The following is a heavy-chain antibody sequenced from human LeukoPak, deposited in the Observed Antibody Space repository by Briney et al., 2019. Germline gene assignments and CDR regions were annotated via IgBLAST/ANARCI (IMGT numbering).Heavy chain of an antibody. CDR2: IWYDGSNK. Sequence: PGGSLRLSCAASGFTFSSYGMHWVRQAPGKGLEWVAVIWYDGSNKYYADSVKGRFTISGDNSKNTLYLQMNSLRAEDTAVYYCARGPSAYPKCFDYWGQGTLVTVSS. CDR1: GFTFSSYG. V-gene: IGHV3-33*01. D-gene: IGHD5-12*01. CDR3: ARGPSAYPKCFDY. J-gene: IGHJ4*02.